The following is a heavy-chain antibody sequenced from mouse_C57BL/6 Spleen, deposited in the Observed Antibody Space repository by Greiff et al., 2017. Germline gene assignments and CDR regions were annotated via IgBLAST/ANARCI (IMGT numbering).Heavy chain of an antibody. CDR3: ARSLGDYDGGYYFDY. Sequence: QVQLQQPGAELVKPGASVKLSCKASGYTFTSYWMHWVKQRPGRGLEWIGRIDPNSGGTKYNEKLRSKATLTVDKPSSTAYMQLSSLTSEDSAVYYCARSLGDYDGGYYFDYWGQGTTLTVSS. V-gene: IGHV1-72*01. J-gene: IGHJ2*01. D-gene: IGHD2-4*01. CDR2: IDPNSGGT. CDR1: GYTFTSYW.